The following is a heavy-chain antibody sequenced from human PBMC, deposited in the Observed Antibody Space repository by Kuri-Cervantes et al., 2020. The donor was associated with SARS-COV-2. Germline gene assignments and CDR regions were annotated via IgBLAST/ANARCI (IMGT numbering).Heavy chain of an antibody. J-gene: IGHJ4*02. Sequence: GGSLRLSCAASGFTFSSYSMIWVRQAPGKGLEWVSYISSSSSTIYYADSVKGRFTIPRDNSKNTLYLQMNSLRAEDTAVYYCAREADIAAAGYRYFDYWGQGTLVTVSS. CDR1: GFTFSSYS. D-gene: IGHD6-13*01. CDR2: ISSSSSTI. CDR3: AREADIAAAGYRYFDY. V-gene: IGHV3-48*01.